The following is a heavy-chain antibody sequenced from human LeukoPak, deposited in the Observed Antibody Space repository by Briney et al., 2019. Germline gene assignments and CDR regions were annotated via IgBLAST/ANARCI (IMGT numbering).Heavy chain of an antibody. CDR2: IVVGSGNT. V-gene: IGHV1-58*01. D-gene: IGHD3-10*01. CDR3: ARESFGELLSYFDY. J-gene: IGHJ4*02. Sequence: GTSVKVSCKASGFTFTSSAVQWVRQARGQRLEWIGWIVVGSGNTNYAQKFQERVTITRDMSTSTAYMELSSLRSEDTAVYYCARESFGELLSYFDYWGQGTLVTVSS. CDR1: GFTFTSSA.